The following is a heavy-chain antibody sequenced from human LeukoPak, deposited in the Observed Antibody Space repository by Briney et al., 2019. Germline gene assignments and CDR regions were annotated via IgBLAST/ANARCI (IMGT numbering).Heavy chain of an antibody. CDR2: ISSSTTI. D-gene: IGHD6-19*01. CDR3: ASGYSSGPVY. CDR1: GFTFSSSG. J-gene: IGHJ4*02. V-gene: IGHV3-48*03. Sequence: GGSLRLSCAASGFTFSSSGMNWVRQAPGKGLEWISYISSSTTIYYADSVKGRFTISRDNAKNSLYLQMNSLRAEDTAVYYCASGYSSGPVYWGQGNLVTVSS.